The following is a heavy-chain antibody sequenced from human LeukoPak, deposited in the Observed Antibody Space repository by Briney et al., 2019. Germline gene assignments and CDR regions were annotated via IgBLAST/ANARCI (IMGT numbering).Heavy chain of an antibody. D-gene: IGHD3/OR15-3a*01. Sequence: GGSLRLSCAVSGFTFSNAWMSWVRQAPGKGLEWVGRIKRKNDGGKSDYAAPVRGRFTTSRDDSQSTVYLQTNSLKTEDTAVYYCTTVRTLDDAGTSLDYWGQGTLVSVSS. CDR2: IKRKNDGGKS. V-gene: IGHV3-15*01. CDR3: TTVRTLDDAGTSLDY. J-gene: IGHJ4*02. CDR1: GFTFSNAW.